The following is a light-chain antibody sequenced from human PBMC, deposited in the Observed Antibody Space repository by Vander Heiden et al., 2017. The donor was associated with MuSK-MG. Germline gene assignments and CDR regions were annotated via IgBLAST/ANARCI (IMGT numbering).Light chain of an antibody. J-gene: IGKJ4*01. V-gene: IGKV3-11*01. CDR2: DAS. CDR3: QQQCYWPALT. Sequence: VLTPSPPSSSLAPGESAAPSCRPGQSVSSCLACYHQKPGQTPRLLMYDASTRSTGSPARFSGSRSGTDFSLTISSRVPEDFAVYYCQQQCYWPALTFGGGTKVEIK. CDR1: QSVSSC.